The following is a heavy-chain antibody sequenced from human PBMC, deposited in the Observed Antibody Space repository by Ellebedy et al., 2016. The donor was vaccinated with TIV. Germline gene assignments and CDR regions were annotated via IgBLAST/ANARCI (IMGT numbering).Heavy chain of an antibody. CDR3: ARGPHYDTLTGFIVSWYFDL. Sequence: AASVKVSCRASGYTFTSYGISWVRQAPGQGLEWMGWISPYNVNTNYAQKFQGRVTMTTDTSTSTTYMELRSLRSADTAVYYCARGPHYDTLTGFIVSWYFDLWGRGTLVTVSS. CDR1: GYTFTSYG. J-gene: IGHJ2*01. V-gene: IGHV1-18*04. D-gene: IGHD3-9*01. CDR2: ISPYNVNT.